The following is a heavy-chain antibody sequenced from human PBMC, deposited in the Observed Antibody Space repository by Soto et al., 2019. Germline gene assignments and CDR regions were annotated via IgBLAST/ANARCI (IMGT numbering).Heavy chain of an antibody. D-gene: IGHD2-2*01. CDR1: GGSFSGYY. Sequence: SETLSLTCAVYGGSFSGYYWSWIRQPPGKGLEWIGEINHSGSTNYNPSLKSRVTISVDTSKNQFSLKLSSVTAADTAVYYCAREIRSSTRNYWGQGTLVTVSS. CDR2: INHSGST. CDR3: AREIRSSTRNY. J-gene: IGHJ4*02. V-gene: IGHV4-34*01.